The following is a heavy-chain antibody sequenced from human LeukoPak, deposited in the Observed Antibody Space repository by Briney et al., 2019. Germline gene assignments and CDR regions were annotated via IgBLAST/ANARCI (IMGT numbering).Heavy chain of an antibody. CDR2: IYYSGSA. CDR3: ARHIRAGDYVWGSYRSTHPHYFDY. V-gene: IGHV4-59*08. J-gene: IGHJ4*02. D-gene: IGHD3-16*02. Sequence: SETLSLTCTVSGGSISSYYWSWIRQPPGNGLEWIGYIYYSGSANYNPSLKSRVTISVDTSKNQFSLKLSSVTAADTAVYYCARHIRAGDYVWGSYRSTHPHYFDYWGQGTLVTVSS. CDR1: GGSISSYY.